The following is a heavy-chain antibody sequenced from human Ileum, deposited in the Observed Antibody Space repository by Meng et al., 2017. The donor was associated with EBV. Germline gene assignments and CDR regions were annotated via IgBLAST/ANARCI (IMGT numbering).Heavy chain of an antibody. CDR3: AMRKVEMRAITPDNWLDP. CDR1: GSANSSSY. D-gene: IGHD2-21*01. Sequence: ARLLEAGPELVETAENPSVTFTVSGSANSSSYWNWARHSPGKGLELIRRISHSGSTNYNPTLQSRVTISVDTSKNQVSLKLSSVTPADTAVYYCAMRKVEMRAITPDNWLDPWGQGTLVTVSS. CDR2: ISHSGST. J-gene: IGHJ5*02. V-gene: IGHV4-59*01.